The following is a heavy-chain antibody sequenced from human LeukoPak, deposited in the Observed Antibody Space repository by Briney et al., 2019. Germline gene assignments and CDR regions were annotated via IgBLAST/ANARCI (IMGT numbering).Heavy chain of an antibody. CDR1: GFTFSSYW. CDR3: AREINYYDSSCAFDI. V-gene: IGHV3-74*01. J-gene: IGHJ3*02. CDR2: INSDGSST. D-gene: IGHD3-22*01. Sequence: PGGSLRLSCAASGFTFSSYWMHWVRQAPGKGLVWVSRINSDGSSTSYADSVKGRFTISRDNAKNTLYLQMNSLRAEDTAVYYCAREINYYDSSCAFDIWGQGTMVTVSS.